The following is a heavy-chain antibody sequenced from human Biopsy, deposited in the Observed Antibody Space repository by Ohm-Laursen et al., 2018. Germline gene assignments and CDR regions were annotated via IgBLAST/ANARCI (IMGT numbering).Heavy chain of an antibody. CDR1: GASVNTFDFY. CDR2: IFYSGTT. V-gene: IGHV4-61*08. J-gene: IGHJ3*02. D-gene: IGHD3-22*01. Sequence: SETLSLTCTVSGASVNTFDFYWAWIRQPPGKGLEWIGYIFYSGTTKYNPSLQRRVRLSLDTASNQFSLTLRSVTAADTAVYYCARVSRSIYDSTFDSFNIWGPGTMVTVSS. CDR3: ARVSRSIYDSTFDSFNI.